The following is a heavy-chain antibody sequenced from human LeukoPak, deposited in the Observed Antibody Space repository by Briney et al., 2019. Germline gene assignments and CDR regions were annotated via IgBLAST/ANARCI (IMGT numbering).Heavy chain of an antibody. CDR1: GGSISSYY. V-gene: IGHV4-59*01. Sequence: SEALSLTCTVSGGSISSYYWSWIRQPPGKGLEWIGYIYYSGSTNYNPSLKSRVTISVDTSKNQFSLKLSSVTAADTAVYYCARSYDFWSGADAFDIWGQGTMVTVSS. CDR3: ARSYDFWSGADAFDI. J-gene: IGHJ3*02. CDR2: IYYSGST. D-gene: IGHD3-3*01.